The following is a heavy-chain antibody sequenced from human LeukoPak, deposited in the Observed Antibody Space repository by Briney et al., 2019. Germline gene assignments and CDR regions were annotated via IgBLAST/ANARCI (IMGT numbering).Heavy chain of an antibody. CDR1: GYTFTDYY. Sequence: ASVKVSCKASGYTFTDYYMHWVRQAPGQGLEWMGWINPNSGDTNHAQNFQGRVTLTRDTSISSAYMELSSLRSDDSAVYYCAGEYCSGGSCRQGFDYWGRGTLVTVSS. D-gene: IGHD2-15*01. V-gene: IGHV1-2*02. CDR3: AGEYCSGGSCRQGFDY. J-gene: IGHJ4*02. CDR2: INPNSGDT.